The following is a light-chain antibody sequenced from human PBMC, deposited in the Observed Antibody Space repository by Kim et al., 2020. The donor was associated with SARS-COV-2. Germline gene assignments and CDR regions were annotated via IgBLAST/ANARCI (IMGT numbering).Light chain of an antibody. CDR1: SLRSYY. V-gene: IGLV3-19*01. J-gene: IGLJ2*01. CDR2: GRN. Sequence: SSELTQDPVVSVALGQTVRITCQGDSLRSYYATWYQQKPRQAPVLVIYGRNTRPSGIPDRFSGSASGNTASLTISGTQAEDEGDFYCQSRDSGGNVVFGGGTQLTVL. CDR3: QSRDSGGNVV.